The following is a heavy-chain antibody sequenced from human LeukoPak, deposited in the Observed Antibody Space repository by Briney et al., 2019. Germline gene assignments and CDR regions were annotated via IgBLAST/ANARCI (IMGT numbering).Heavy chain of an antibody. J-gene: IGHJ5*02. CDR2: ISYDGSNK. V-gene: IGHV3-30*01. CDR1: GFTFSSYA. CDR3: ARDQHIVVVPAAFNWFDP. Sequence: PGGSLRLSCAASGFTFSSYATHWVRQAPGKGLEWVAVISYDGSNKYYADSVKGRFTISRDNSKNTLYLQMNSLRAEDTAVYYCARDQHIVVVPAAFNWFDPWGQGTLVTVSS. D-gene: IGHD2-2*01.